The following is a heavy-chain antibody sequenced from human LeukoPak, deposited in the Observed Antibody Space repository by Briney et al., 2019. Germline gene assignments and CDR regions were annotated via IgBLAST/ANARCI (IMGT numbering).Heavy chain of an antibody. Sequence: GGSLRLSCAASGFTFSTYGVHWVRQAPGKGLEWVAVISYDGSNKYYADSVKGRFTISRENSKNTLHLQMNSLRAEDTAVYYCAKDHYYYGSGIYFMHYFDYWGQGTLVTVSS. CDR2: ISYDGSNK. CDR1: GFTFSTYG. J-gene: IGHJ4*02. D-gene: IGHD3-10*01. V-gene: IGHV3-30*18. CDR3: AKDHYYYGSGIYFMHYFDY.